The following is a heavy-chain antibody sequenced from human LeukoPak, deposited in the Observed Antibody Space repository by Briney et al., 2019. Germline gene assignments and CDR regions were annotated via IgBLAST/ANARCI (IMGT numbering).Heavy chain of an antibody. J-gene: IGHJ4*02. CDR3: ARAPMIVVVFPPRLDF. V-gene: IGHV1-2*02. CDR1: GYTFTGYY. Sequence: ASVTVTCKTSGYTFTGYYMHWVRQAPGQGLEWMGWINSNTDGTNYAQNFQGRATMPSDTPIITAYMELSSLTSDDTAIYYCARAPMIVVVFPPRLDFWGQGALVTVSS. D-gene: IGHD3-22*01. CDR2: INSNTDGT.